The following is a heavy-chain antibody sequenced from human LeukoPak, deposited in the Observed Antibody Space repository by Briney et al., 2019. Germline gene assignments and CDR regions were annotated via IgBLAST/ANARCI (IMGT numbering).Heavy chain of an antibody. J-gene: IGHJ4*02. Sequence: ASVKVSCKASGYTFTSYYMHWVRQAPGQGLEWMGIINPSGGSTSYAQKFQGRVTMTTDTSTSTAYMELRSLRSDDTAVYYCARAVAVAGTREYYFDYWGQGTLVTVSS. CDR1: GYTFTSYY. D-gene: IGHD6-19*01. V-gene: IGHV1-46*01. CDR3: ARAVAVAGTREYYFDY. CDR2: INPSGGST.